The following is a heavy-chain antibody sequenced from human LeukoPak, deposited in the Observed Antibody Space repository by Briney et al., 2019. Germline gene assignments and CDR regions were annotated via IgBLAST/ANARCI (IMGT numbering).Heavy chain of an antibody. CDR2: IYPGDFDT. D-gene: IGHD2-15*01. Sequence: GESLKISCKVSGDRFTSYWIGWVRQMPGKGLECMGTIYPGDFDTRYSPSFQGQVTISADKSINTAYLQWNSLKASDTAMYYCVKHRGGNGWYFDLWGRGTLVIVSS. J-gene: IGHJ2*01. CDR1: GDRFTSYW. CDR3: VKHRGGNGWYFDL. V-gene: IGHV5-51*01.